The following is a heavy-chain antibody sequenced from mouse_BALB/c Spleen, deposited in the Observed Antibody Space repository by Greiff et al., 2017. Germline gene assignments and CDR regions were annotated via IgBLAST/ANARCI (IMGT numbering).Heavy chain of an antibody. D-gene: IGHD1-1*01. CDR3: ARRHTGGYFDV. Sequence: DVKLQESGPGLVKPSQSLSLTCTVTGYSITSDYAWNWIRQFPGNKLEWMGYISYSGSTSYNPSLKSRISITRDTSKNQFFLQLNSVTTEDTATYYCARRHTGGYFDVWGAGTTVTVSS. J-gene: IGHJ1*01. CDR2: ISYSGST. V-gene: IGHV3-2*02. CDR1: GYSITSDYA.